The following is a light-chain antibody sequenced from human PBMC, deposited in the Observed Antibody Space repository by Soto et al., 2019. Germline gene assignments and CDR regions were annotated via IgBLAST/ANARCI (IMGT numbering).Light chain of an antibody. V-gene: IGLV2-14*01. CDR3: SSYTSSGTWV. CDR2: EVT. Sequence: QSALTQPASVSGSPGQSITISCTGTSSDVGGYNYVSWFQQHPGKAPKLMIYEVTDRSSGVSNRFSGSKSGNTASLTISGLQAEDEADYYCSSYTSSGTWVFGGGTKVTVL. J-gene: IGLJ3*02. CDR1: SSDVGGYNY.